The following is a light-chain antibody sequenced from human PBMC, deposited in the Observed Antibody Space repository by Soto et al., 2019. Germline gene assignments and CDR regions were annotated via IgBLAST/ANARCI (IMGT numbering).Light chain of an antibody. V-gene: IGKV3-20*01. Sequence: DIVLTQSPGTLSLSPGERATFSCRASQSVNNNYLAWYQQKPGQTPRLLVSSASTRATGIPDRFSGSGSGTDFTLTISRPEPEDFAVYYCQHYGSSPPLYTFGQGTKLEIK. CDR1: QSVNNNY. CDR3: QHYGSSPPLYT. CDR2: SAS. J-gene: IGKJ2*01.